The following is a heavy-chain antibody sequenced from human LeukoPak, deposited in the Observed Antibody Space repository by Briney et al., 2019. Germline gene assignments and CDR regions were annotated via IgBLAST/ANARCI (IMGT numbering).Heavy chain of an antibody. CDR3: ARLPMAMGVFDY. CDR2: IYYSGST. J-gene: IGHJ4*02. Sequence: PSETLSLTCAVSGGPINSSSSYYWGWIRQPPGKGLEWIGSIYYSGSTYHNPSLKSRVTISVDTSKNQFSLKLSSVTAADTAVYYCARLPMAMGVFDYWGQGTLVTVSS. V-gene: IGHV4-39*01. CDR1: GGPINSSSSYY. D-gene: IGHD3-10*01.